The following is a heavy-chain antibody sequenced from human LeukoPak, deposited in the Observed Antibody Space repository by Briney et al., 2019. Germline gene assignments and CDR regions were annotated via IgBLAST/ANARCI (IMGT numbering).Heavy chain of an antibody. CDR2: IYTSGST. CDR3: ARDWASTVTTFYYGMDV. J-gene: IGHJ6*02. V-gene: IGHV4-4*07. D-gene: IGHD4-17*01. CDR1: GGSISSYY. Sequence: SETLSLTCTVSGGSISSYYWSWIRRPAGKGLEWIGRIYTSGSTNYNPSLKSRVTMSVDTSKNQFSLKLSSVTAADTAVYYCARDWASTVTTFYYGMDVWGQGTTVTVSS.